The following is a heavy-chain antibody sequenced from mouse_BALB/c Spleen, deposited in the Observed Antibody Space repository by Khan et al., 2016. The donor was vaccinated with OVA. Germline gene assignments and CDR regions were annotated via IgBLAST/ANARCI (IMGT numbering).Heavy chain of an antibody. J-gene: IGHJ1*01. CDR1: GYTFTDYI. CDR3: ARLCCGYGYFDV. CDR2: FYPGSGSI. V-gene: IGHV1-62-2*01. Sequence: VQLQESGAELVKPGASVKLSCKASGYTFTDYIIHWVKQRSGQGLEWIGWFYPGSGSIKYNEKFKDKATLTADKSSSTVYMELSRLTSEVSAVYFCARLCCGYGYFDVWGAGTTVTVSS.